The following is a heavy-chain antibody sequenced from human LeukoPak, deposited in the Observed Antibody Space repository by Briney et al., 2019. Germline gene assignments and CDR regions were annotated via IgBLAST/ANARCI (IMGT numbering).Heavy chain of an antibody. D-gene: IGHD3-10*01. Sequence: ASVKVSCTASGYTFTGYYMHWVRQAPGQGLEWMGWINPNSGGTNYAQTFQGWVTMTRDTSISTAYMELSRLRSDDTAVYYCARSDGSGEQFDYWGQGTLVTVSS. CDR1: GYTFTGYY. CDR2: INPNSGGT. V-gene: IGHV1-2*04. J-gene: IGHJ4*02. CDR3: ARSDGSGEQFDY.